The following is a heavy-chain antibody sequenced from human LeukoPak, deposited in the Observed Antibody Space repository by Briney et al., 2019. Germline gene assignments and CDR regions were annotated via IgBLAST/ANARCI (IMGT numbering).Heavy chain of an antibody. CDR3: ARGGFYTATNFDY. J-gene: IGHJ4*02. V-gene: IGHV3-9*01. CDR1: GFTFDDYA. CDR2: ISWNSGSI. D-gene: IGHD2-15*01. Sequence: GGSLRLSCAASGFTFDDYAMHWVRQAPGKGLEWVSGISWNSGSIGYADSVKGRFTISRDNAKNSLYLQMNSLRAEDTALYYCARGGFYTATNFDYWGQGTLVTVSS.